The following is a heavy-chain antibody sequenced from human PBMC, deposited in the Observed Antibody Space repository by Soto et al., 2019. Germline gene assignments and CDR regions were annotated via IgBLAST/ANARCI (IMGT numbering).Heavy chain of an antibody. D-gene: IGHD3-9*01. J-gene: IGHJ6*01. CDR3: ARGLRYFDWLLYYGYYYGMEV. CDR2: INHSGST. V-gene: IGHV4-34*01. CDR1: GVSFSGYY. Sequence: PSETLSLTCAFYGVSFSGYYWSCIRHPPGKWLEWIGEINHSGSTNYNPSLKSRVTISVDTSKNQFSLKLSSVTAADTAVYYCARGLRYFDWLLYYGYYYGMEVLGQGTTDKVSS.